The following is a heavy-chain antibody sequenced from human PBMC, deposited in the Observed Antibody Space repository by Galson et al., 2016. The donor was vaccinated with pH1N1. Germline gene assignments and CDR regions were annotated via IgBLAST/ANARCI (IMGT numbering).Heavy chain of an antibody. V-gene: IGHV2-70*01. J-gene: IGHJ4*02. D-gene: IGHD4-17*01. CDR1: GFSLSTSGMC. Sequence: PALVKPTQTLTLTCTFSGFSLSTSGMCVSWIRQPPGKALEWLALIDWDDDKYYSTSLKTRLTISKDTSKNQVVLTMTNMDLVDTATYYCARIQYGDYVGYFDDWGQGTLVTVSS. CDR3: ARIQYGDYVGYFDD. CDR2: IDWDDDK.